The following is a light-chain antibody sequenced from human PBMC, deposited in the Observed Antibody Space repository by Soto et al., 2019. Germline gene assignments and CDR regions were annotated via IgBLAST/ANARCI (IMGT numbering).Light chain of an antibody. V-gene: IGKV1-9*01. CDR1: HDISTY. CDR3: QHYNVYPWT. Sequence: DIQLTQSPSLLSASVGDRVTITCRASHDISTYLAWYQQKPGKAPKLLIYEASSLQSGVPSRFSGSGSGTEFTLTISSLQPDDFATYYCQHYNVYPWTFGQGTKVDIK. J-gene: IGKJ1*01. CDR2: EAS.